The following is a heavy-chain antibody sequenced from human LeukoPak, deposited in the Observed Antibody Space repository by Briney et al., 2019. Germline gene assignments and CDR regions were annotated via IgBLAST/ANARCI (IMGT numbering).Heavy chain of an antibody. D-gene: IGHD4-17*01. CDR1: GGSISNYY. J-gene: IGHJ4*02. V-gene: IGHV4-59*01. Sequence: SETLSLTCTVSGGSISNYYWSWIRQPPGKGLEWIGYIYYSGSTNYNPSLKSRVIISVDTSKNQFSLKLSSVAAADTAVYYCGRDYGDYFDYWGQGTLVTVSS. CDR3: GRDYGDYFDY. CDR2: IYYSGST.